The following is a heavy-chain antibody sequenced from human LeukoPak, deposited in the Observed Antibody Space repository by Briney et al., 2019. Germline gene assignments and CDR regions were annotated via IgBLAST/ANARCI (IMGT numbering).Heavy chain of an antibody. D-gene: IGHD4-17*01. CDR1: GFSFGGYG. Sequence: GGSLRLSCAASGFSFGGYGMHWVRQVPGKGLEWVAFIRYDGSTKFYTDSVKGRFAISRDNSKNTLSLQMNSLRTEDTAVYYCAALHTGTFVDYWGQGTLVTVSS. J-gene: IGHJ4*02. CDR2: IRYDGSTK. CDR3: AALHTGTFVDY. V-gene: IGHV3-30*02.